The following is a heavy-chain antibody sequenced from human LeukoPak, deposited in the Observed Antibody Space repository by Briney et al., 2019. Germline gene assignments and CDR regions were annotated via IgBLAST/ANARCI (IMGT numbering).Heavy chain of an antibody. D-gene: IGHD3-22*01. CDR2: IYYSGST. Sequence: SETLSLTCTVSGGSISSGGYYWSWIRQHPGKGLEWIGYIYYSGSTYYNPSLKSRVTISVDTSKNQFSLKLSSVTAADTAVYYCARAKRYYDSSGYFPDSDYWGQGTLVTVSS. J-gene: IGHJ4*02. V-gene: IGHV4-31*03. CDR3: ARAKRYYDSSGYFPDSDY. CDR1: GGSISSGGYY.